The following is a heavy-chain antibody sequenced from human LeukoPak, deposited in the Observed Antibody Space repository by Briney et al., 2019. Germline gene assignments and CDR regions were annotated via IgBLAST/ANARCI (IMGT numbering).Heavy chain of an antibody. Sequence: SETLSLTCAVCGGSFSGYYWSWIRQPPGKGLEWIGEINHSGSTNYNPSLKSRVIISVDTSKNQFSLKLSSVTAADTAVYYCARVRGATRLFGYYWGQGTLVTVSS. V-gene: IGHV4-34*01. J-gene: IGHJ4*02. CDR1: GGSFSGYY. CDR3: ARVRGATRLFGYY. D-gene: IGHD6-6*01. CDR2: INHSGST.